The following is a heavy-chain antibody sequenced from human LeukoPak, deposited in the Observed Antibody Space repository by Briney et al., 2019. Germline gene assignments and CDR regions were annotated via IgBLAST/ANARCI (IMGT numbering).Heavy chain of an antibody. D-gene: IGHD2/OR15-2a*01. CDR2: MNTNSGNT. Sequence: ASVKVSCKAAGYTFTTYDINWVRQAPGQGLEWMGWMNTNSGNTGYTQKFQGRVTMTSNTPKSTAYMDLSRRECEDTAVYYCARGGGRVLKVSWFDLWGQGTLVSVSS. V-gene: IGHV1-8*01. J-gene: IGHJ5*02. CDR1: GYTFTTYD. CDR3: ARGGGRVLKVSWFDL.